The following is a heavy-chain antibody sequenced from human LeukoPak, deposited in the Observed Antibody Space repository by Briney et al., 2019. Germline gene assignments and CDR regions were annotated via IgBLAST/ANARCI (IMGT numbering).Heavy chain of an antibody. CDR2: IIPIFGTA. CDR1: GGTFSSYA. D-gene: IGHD1-1*01. CDR3: ARGNWNDVGPYYYYMDV. J-gene: IGHJ6*03. Sequence: SVKVSCKASGGTFSSYAISWVRQAPGQGLEWMGGIIPIFGTASYAQKFQGRVTITTDESTSTAYMELSSLRSEDTAVYYCARGNWNDVGPYYYYMDVWGKGTTVTVSS. V-gene: IGHV1-69*05.